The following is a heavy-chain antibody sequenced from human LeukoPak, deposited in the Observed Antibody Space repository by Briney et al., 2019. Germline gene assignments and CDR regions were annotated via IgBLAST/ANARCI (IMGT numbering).Heavy chain of an antibody. J-gene: IGHJ5*02. D-gene: IGHD3-9*01. CDR2: IYYSGST. CDR3: ARQPNSPYHYDILTGYYNPRWFDP. CDR1: GGSISSSSYY. Sequence: SETLSLTCTVSGGSISSSSYYWGWIRQPPGKGLEWIGSIYYSGSTYHNPSLKSRVTISVDTSKNQFSLKLSSVTAADTAVYYCARQPNSPYHYDILTGYYNPRWFDPWGQGTLVTVSS. V-gene: IGHV4-39*01.